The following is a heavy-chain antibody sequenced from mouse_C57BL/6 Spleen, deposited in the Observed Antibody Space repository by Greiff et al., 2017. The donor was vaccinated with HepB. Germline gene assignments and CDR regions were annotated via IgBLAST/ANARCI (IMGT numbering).Heavy chain of an antibody. CDR3: ARGGNYYGSSSRYFDV. J-gene: IGHJ1*03. CDR1: GYTFTDYY. CDR2: IYPGSGNT. V-gene: IGHV1-76*01. D-gene: IGHD1-1*01. Sequence: QVQLQQSGAELVRPGASVKLSCKASGYTFTDYYINWVKQRPGQGLEWIARIYPGSGNTYYNEKFKGKATLTAEKSSSTAYMQLSSLTSEDSAVYFCARGGNYYGSSSRYFDVWGTGTTVTVSS.